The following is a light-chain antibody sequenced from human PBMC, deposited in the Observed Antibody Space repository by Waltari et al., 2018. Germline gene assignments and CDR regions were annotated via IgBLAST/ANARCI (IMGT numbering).Light chain of an antibody. J-gene: IGKJ1*01. Sequence: DIQMTQSPSSLSASVGDRVPITCPASQSISSYLNWYQQKPGKAPKLLIYAASSLQSGVPSRFSGSGSGTDFTLTISSLQPEDFATYYCQQSYSTPQTFGQGTKVEIK. CDR1: QSISSY. V-gene: IGKV1-39*01. CDR2: AAS. CDR3: QQSYSTPQT.